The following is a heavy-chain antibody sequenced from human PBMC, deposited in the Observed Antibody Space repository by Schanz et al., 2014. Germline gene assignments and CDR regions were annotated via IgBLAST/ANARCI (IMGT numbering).Heavy chain of an antibody. J-gene: IGHJ4*02. Sequence: EVQLLESGGGLVQPGGSLRLSCAASGFTFSSYSMNWVRQAPGKGLEWVSAMNESHSTIYYADSVRGRITMSRDNSKNTVYIQMNSLRAEDTAVYYCARGGPAYYFDDWGQGTLVTVSS. CDR1: GFTFSSYS. CDR2: MNESHSTI. V-gene: IGHV3-48*01. CDR3: ARGGPAYYFDD.